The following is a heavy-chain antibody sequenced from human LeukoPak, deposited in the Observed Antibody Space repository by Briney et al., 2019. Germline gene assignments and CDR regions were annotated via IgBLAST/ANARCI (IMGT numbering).Heavy chain of an antibody. D-gene: IGHD2-15*01. V-gene: IGHV4-34*01. CDR2: INHSGST. J-gene: IGHJ3*02. Sequence: PSETLSLICAVYGGSFSGYYWSWIRQPPGKGLEWIGEINHSGSTNYNPSLKSRVTRSVDTSKNQFSLKLSSVTAADTAVYYCAKVVVAAYDAFDIRGQGTMVTVSS. CDR1: GGSFSGYY. CDR3: AKVVVAAYDAFDI.